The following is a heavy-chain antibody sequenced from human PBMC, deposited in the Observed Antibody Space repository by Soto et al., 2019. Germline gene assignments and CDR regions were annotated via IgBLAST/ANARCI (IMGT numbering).Heavy chain of an antibody. J-gene: IGHJ4*02. V-gene: IGHV3-23*01. CDR3: AKDITHLRPQDLDS. D-gene: IGHD1-20*01. Sequence: GVSLRLSFAGTGFTFSSYAMSWVRQAPGKGLEWVSAISGSGGSTYYADSVKGRFTISRDNSKNTLYLQMNSLRVEDTAVYSCAKDITHLRPQDLDSWGQGTLVTVSS. CDR1: GFTFSSYA. CDR2: ISGSGGST.